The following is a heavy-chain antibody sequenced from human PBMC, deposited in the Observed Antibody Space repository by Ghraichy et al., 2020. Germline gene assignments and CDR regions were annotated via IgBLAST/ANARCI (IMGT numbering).Heavy chain of an antibody. CDR1: GGSFSDYY. J-gene: IGHJ2*01. D-gene: IGHD2-2*01. V-gene: IGHV4-34*01. CDR2: INHSGST. CDR3: ARVLVPPGSRYFDL. Sequence: SEPLSLTCAVYGGSFSDYYWSWIRQPPGKGLEWIGEINHSGSTNYNPSLKSRVTISVDTSKNQFSLKLGSVTAADTAVYYCARVLVPPGSRYFDLWGRGTLVTVSS.